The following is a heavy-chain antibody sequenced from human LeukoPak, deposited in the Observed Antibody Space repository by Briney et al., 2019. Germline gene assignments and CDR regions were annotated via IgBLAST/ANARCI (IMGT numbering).Heavy chain of an antibody. J-gene: IGHJ4*02. D-gene: IGHD5-18*01. CDR1: GYSFTGYY. V-gene: IGHV1-2*02. CDR2: INPNSGGT. CDR3: ARVDTAMVAGGGDY. Sequence: ASVKVSCKASGYSFTGYYMHWVRPAPGQGLEWMGWINPNSGGTKYAQEFKGRVTMTRDSSISTAYMELSRLRSDDTAVYYWARVDTAMVAGGGDYWGQGTLVTVSS.